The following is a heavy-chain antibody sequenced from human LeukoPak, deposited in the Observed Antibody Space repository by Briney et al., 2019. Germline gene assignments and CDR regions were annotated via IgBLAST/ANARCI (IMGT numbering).Heavy chain of an antibody. V-gene: IGHV4-4*02. CDR3: ARLAIEVTPYYFDF. J-gene: IGHJ4*02. CDR2: VYHSGST. CDR1: GGSISSSNW. Sequence: SETLSLTCAVSGGSISSSNWWSWVRQPPGKGLEWIGEVYHSGSTNYNASLESRVTISIDKSKNQFSMKLNSVTAADTAVYYCARLAIEVTPYYFDFWGQGTLVTVSS. D-gene: IGHD2-21*02.